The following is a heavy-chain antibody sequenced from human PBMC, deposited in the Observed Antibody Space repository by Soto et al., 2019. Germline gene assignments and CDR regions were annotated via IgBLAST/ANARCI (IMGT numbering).Heavy chain of an antibody. V-gene: IGHV3-30-3*01. CDR3: ARGERSTERKQLGAPGAY. D-gene: IGHD6-6*01. Sequence: GGSLRLSCAASGFTFSSYAMHWVRQAPGKGLEWVAVISYDGSNKYYADSVKGRFTISRDNSKNTLYLQMNSLRAEDTAVYYCARGERSTERKQLGAPGAYWGQGTLVTVSS. J-gene: IGHJ4*02. CDR2: ISYDGSNK. CDR1: GFTFSSYA.